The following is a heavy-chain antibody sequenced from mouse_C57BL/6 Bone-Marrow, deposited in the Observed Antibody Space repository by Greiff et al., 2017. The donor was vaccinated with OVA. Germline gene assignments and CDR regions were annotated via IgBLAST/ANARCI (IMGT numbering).Heavy chain of an antibody. Sequence: VQLQQSGAELMKPGASVKLSCKATGYTFTGYWIEWVKQRPGHGLEWIGEILPGSGSTNYNEKFKGKATFTADTSSNTAYMQLSSLTTEDSAIYYCARQGALYYYGSSGFAYWGQGTLVTVSA. J-gene: IGHJ3*01. CDR3: ARQGALYYYGSSGFAY. CDR1: GYTFTGYW. V-gene: IGHV1-9*01. CDR2: ILPGSGST. D-gene: IGHD1-1*01.